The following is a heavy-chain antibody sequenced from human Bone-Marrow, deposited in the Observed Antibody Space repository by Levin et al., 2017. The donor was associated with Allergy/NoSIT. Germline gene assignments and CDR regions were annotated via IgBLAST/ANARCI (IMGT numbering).Heavy chain of an antibody. V-gene: IGHV3-33*01. CDR3: ARAQYMVRGVMDIDY. CDR2: IWYDGSNK. CDR1: GFTFSSYG. J-gene: IGHJ4*02. Sequence: GGSLRLSCAASGFTFSSYGMHWVRQAPGKGLEWVAVIWYDGSNKYYADSVKGRFTISRDNSENTLYLQMNSLRAEDTAVYYCARAQYMVRGVMDIDYWGQGTLVTVSS. D-gene: IGHD3-10*01.